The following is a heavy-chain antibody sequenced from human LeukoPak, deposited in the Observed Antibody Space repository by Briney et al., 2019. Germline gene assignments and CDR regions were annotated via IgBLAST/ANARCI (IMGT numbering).Heavy chain of an antibody. J-gene: IGHJ4*02. D-gene: IGHD1-26*01. CDR1: GDSISRGRYY. Sequence: SETLSLTCTVSGDSISRGRYYWSWVRQPAGKELEWIGRVYASGKTDYNPYTPSLKSRVAMSLDTSKNQVSLYLTSVTAADTAMYFCARSFSEKFYFESWGQGTLVTVSS. V-gene: IGHV4-61*02. CDR2: VYASGKT. CDR3: ARSFSEKFYFES.